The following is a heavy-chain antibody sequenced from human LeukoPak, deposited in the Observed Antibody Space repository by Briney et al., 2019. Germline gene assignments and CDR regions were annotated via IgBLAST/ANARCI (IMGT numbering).Heavy chain of an antibody. V-gene: IGHV3-7*04. D-gene: IGHD2-15*01. CDR3: VRVLAATPAFDY. Sequence: PGGSLRLSCAASGFTFSSHWMSWVRQAPGKGLEWVANIKQDGSEKYYVDSVKGRFTISRDNAKNSLFLQMNSLRAEDTAVYYCVRVLAATPAFDYWGRGTLVTVSS. J-gene: IGHJ4*02. CDR2: IKQDGSEK. CDR1: GFTFSSHW.